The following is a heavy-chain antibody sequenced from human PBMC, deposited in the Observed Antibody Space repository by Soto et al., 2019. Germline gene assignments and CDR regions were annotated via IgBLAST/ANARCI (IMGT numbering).Heavy chain of an antibody. D-gene: IGHD6-19*01. J-gene: IGHJ3*02. Sequence: PSWAAAGFTFSDDYRSWLRHPPGKGLEWVSYISTSGSTIYYADSVKGRFTISRDNAKNSLYLQMNSLRAEDTAVYYCARGGAGRRSGRMGAFDIWGQGTMVTVSS. V-gene: IGHV3-11*01. CDR2: ISTSGSTI. CDR3: ARGGAGRRSGRMGAFDI. CDR1: GFTFSDDY.